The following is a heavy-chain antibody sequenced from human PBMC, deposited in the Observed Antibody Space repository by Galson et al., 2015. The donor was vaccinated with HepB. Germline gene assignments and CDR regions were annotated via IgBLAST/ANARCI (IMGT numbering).Heavy chain of an antibody. D-gene: IGHD6-19*01. CDR2: ISSSSSYT. CDR1: GFTFSDYY. CDR3: ARHGVAGKGYFDY. Sequence: SLRLSCAASGFTFSDYYMSWIRQAPGKGLEWVSYISSSSSYTNYADSVKGRFTISRDNAKNSLYLQMNSLRAEDTAVYYCARHGVAGKGYFDYWGQGTLVTVSS. V-gene: IGHV3-11*06. J-gene: IGHJ4*02.